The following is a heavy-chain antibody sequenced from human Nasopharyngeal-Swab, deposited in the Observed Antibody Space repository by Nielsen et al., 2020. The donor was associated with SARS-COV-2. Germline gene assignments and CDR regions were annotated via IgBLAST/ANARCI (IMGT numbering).Heavy chain of an antibody. J-gene: IGHJ5*02. CDR3: ARDGTYSGSYRFNFGGNWFDP. V-gene: IGHV3-21*01. Sequence: GESLKISCAASGFTFSNYSMNWVRQAPGKGLEWVSSISSSSSYIYYADSVKGRFTISRDNAKNLLYLQMNSLRAEDTAVYYCARDGTYSGSYRFNFGGNWFDPWGQGTLVTVSS. CDR2: ISSSSSYI. CDR1: GFTFSNYS. D-gene: IGHD1-26*01.